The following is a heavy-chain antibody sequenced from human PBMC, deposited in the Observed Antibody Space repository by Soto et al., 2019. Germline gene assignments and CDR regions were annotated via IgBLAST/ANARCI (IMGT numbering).Heavy chain of an antibody. CDR1: GGSISSGGYS. D-gene: IGHD3-22*01. J-gene: IGHJ3*02. V-gene: IGHV4-30-2*01. Sequence: SETLSLTCAVSGGSISSGGYSWSWIRQPPWKGLEWIGYIYHSGSTYYNPSLKSRVTISVDRSKNQFSLKLSSVTAADTAVYYCARDLLDYDSSDLDAFDIWGQGXMVTVSS. CDR2: IYHSGST. CDR3: ARDLLDYDSSDLDAFDI.